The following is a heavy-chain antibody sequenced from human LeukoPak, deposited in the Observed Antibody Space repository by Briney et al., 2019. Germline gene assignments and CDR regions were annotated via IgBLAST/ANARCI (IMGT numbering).Heavy chain of an antibody. CDR1: GYTFTGYY. J-gene: IGHJ6*03. D-gene: IGHD6-13*01. CDR3: ARRGGTAAAGPSYYYYYYYMDV. Sequence: ASVKVSCKASGYTFTGYYMHWVRQAPGQGLEWMGWINPNSGGTNYAQKFQGRVTMTRDTSISTAYMELSRLRSDDTAVYYCARRGGTAAAGPSYYYYYYYMDVWGKGTTVTVSS. CDR2: INPNSGGT. V-gene: IGHV1-2*02.